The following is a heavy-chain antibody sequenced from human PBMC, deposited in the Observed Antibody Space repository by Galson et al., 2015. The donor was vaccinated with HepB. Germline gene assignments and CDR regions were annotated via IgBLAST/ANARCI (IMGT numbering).Heavy chain of an antibody. J-gene: IGHJ4*02. CDR3: AGGFSGGWDLRLDY. CDR2: INPKPGGT. Sequence: SVKVSCKASGYTFTGYYMHWVRQAPGHGLERMGWINPKPGGTHCAQKFQGRVTMPRDTSISTAYMELTRVRSDGTAVYYCAGGFSGGWDLRLDYWGQGTLVTVPS. D-gene: IGHD1-26*01. CDR1: GYTFTGYY. V-gene: IGHV1-2*02.